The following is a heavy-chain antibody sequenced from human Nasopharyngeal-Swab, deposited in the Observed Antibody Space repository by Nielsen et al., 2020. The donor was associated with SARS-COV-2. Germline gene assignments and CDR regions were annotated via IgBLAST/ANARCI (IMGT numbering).Heavy chain of an antibody. Sequence: VKVSCKASGGTFSSYAISWVRQAPGQGLEWMGGIIPIFGTANYAQKFQGRVTIAADESTSTAYMELSSLRSEDTAVYYCARGSRVVVPLLYYYYYMDVWGKGTTVTVSS. D-gene: IGHD2-2*01. CDR1: GGTFSSYA. CDR2: IIPIFGTA. V-gene: IGHV1-69*13. CDR3: ARGSRVVVPLLYYYYYMDV. J-gene: IGHJ6*03.